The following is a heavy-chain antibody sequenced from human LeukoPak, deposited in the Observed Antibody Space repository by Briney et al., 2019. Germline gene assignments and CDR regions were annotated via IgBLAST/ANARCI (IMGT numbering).Heavy chain of an antibody. Sequence: GGSLRLSCAASGFTFSSYEMNWVHQAPGKGLEWVSYISSSGSTIYYADSVKGRFTISRDNAKNSLYLQMNSLRAEDTAVYYCATSVGYFDWSVQDYYYYGMDVWGKGTTVTVSS. D-gene: IGHD3-9*01. V-gene: IGHV3-48*03. CDR1: GFTFSSYE. J-gene: IGHJ6*04. CDR3: ATSVGYFDWSVQDYYYYGMDV. CDR2: ISSSGSTI.